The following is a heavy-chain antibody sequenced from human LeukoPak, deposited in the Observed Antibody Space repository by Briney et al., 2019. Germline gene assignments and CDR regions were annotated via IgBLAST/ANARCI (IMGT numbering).Heavy chain of an antibody. V-gene: IGHV3-23*01. J-gene: IGHJ4*02. CDR1: GFTVSSNY. CDR2: ISGSGGST. Sequence: GGSLRLSCAASGFTVSSNYMSWVRQAPGKGLEWVSAISGSGGSTYYADSVKGRFTISRDNSKNTLYLQMNSLRAEDTAVYYCANAEDSSSFPYWGQGTLVTVSS. D-gene: IGHD6-6*01. CDR3: ANAEDSSSFPY.